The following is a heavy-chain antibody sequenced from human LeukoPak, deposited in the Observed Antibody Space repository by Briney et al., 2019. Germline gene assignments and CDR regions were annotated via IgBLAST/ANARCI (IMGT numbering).Heavy chain of an antibody. V-gene: IGHV3-48*02. J-gene: IGHJ6*02. Sequence: PGGSLRLSCAASGFTFSSYTMSWVRQAPGKGLEWVSYISRYSSTIYYADSVKGRFTISRDNAKNSLYLQMHCQRHRDTAVYYCARAYHYGSGYGMDVWGQGTTVTVSS. CDR1: GFTFSSYT. CDR2: ISRYSSTI. D-gene: IGHD3-10*01. CDR3: ARAYHYGSGYGMDV.